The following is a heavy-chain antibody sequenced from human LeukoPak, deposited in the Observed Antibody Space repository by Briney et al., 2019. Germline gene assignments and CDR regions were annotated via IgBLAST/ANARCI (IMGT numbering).Heavy chain of an antibody. J-gene: IGHJ3*02. V-gene: IGHV4-39*07. CDR1: GGSISSSSFY. D-gene: IGHD3-22*01. CDR3: ARDPDSNYYDSSGYAHDAFDI. CDR2: VYYNGNT. Sequence: SETLSLTCTVSGGSISSSSFYWGWIRQPPGKGLEWIGSVYYNGNTYYNPSLKSRVTMSVDTSKNQFSLKLSSVTAADTAVYYCARDPDSNYYDSSGYAHDAFDIWGQGTMVTVSS.